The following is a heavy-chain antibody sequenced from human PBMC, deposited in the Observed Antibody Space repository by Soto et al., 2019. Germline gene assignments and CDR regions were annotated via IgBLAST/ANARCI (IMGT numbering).Heavy chain of an antibody. CDR3: AKDGVSVIYDILTHDAFDI. V-gene: IGHV3-23*01. CDR2: ISGSGGST. J-gene: IGHJ3*02. CDR1: GFTFSSYA. D-gene: IGHD3-9*01. Sequence: EVQLLESGGGLVQPGGSLRLSCAASGFTFSSYAMSWVRQAPGKGLEWVSAISGSGGSTYYADSVKGGFTISRDNSKNTLYLQMNSLRAEDTAVYYCAKDGVSVIYDILTHDAFDICGQGTMVTVSS.